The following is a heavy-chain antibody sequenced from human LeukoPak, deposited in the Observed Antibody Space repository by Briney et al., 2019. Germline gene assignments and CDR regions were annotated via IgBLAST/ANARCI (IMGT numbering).Heavy chain of an antibody. CDR2: IYTTGST. D-gene: IGHD4-11*01. CDR1: GGSIGFGSYY. V-gene: IGHV4-61*02. Sequence: SETLSLTCTVSGGSIGFGSYYWSWIRQPAGKGLEWIGRIYTTGSTNYNPSLKSRVTISVDTSKNQFSLRLTSVTAADTAVYYCARDDYSNYRGRGPAFEFWGHGTPVTVSS. J-gene: IGHJ4*01. CDR3: ARDDYSNYRGRGPAFEF.